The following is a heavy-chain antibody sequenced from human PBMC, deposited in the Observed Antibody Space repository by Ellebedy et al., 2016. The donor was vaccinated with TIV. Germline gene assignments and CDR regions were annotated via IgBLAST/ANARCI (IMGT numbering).Heavy chain of an antibody. CDR2: IYYTGTT. CDR3: ARDQVVRGGYHGMDV. V-gene: IGHV4-31*03. D-gene: IGHD3-10*01. Sequence: SETLSLXXTVSGGSVSDGSTRTTDYSWSWIRQHPGKGLEWIGYIYYTGTTYYNPSLKSRLSISVDTSKNQVSLRLTSVTVADTAVYYCARDQVVRGGYHGMDVWGQGTTVTVSS. J-gene: IGHJ6*02. CDR1: GGSVSDGSTRTTDYS.